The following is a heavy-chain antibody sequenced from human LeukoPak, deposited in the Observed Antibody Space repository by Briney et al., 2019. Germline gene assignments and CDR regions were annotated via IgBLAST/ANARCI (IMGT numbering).Heavy chain of an antibody. J-gene: IGHJ6*03. V-gene: IGHV1-2*02. CDR2: INPNSGGT. D-gene: IGHD3-10*01. CDR3: ARDVKGESFGNVYYYMDV. CDR1: GYTFTGYY. Sequence: GASVKVSCKASGYTFTGYYMHWVRQAPGQGLEWMGWINPNSGGTNYAQKFQGRVTMTRDTSISTAYMELSRLRSDDTAVYYCARDVKGESFGNVYYYMDVWGKGTTVTVSS.